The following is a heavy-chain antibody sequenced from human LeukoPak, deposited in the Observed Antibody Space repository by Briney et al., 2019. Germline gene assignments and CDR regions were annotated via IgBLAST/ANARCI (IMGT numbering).Heavy chain of an antibody. V-gene: IGHV4-31*03. CDR1: GGSLSSDTSY. J-gene: IGHJ4*02. CDR3: ARKNVAGYRLDY. Sequence: SQTLSLTCTVSGGSLSSDTSYWSWIRQHPGKGLEGIGYQYYSGSTYYNPSLKSRVTISVDTSKNQFSLKLSSVTAADTAVYYCARKNVAGYRLDYWGQGTLVTVSS. D-gene: IGHD6-19*01. CDR2: QYYSGST.